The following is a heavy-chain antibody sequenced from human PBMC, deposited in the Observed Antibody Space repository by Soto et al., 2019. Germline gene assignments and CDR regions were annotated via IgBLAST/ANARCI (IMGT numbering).Heavy chain of an antibody. CDR3: ARGPLWSGYALDY. CDR2: IWFGGKNR. J-gene: IGHJ4*02. CDR1: GFTFSSYG. Sequence: SLRLSCVGSGFTFSSYGMYWVRQAPGKGLEWVAVIWFGGKNRYYTDSVKGRFNISRDDSKSTLYLQMNRLRAEDTAVYYCARGPLWSGYALDYWGQGTLVTVSS. V-gene: IGHV3-33*07. D-gene: IGHD3-3*01.